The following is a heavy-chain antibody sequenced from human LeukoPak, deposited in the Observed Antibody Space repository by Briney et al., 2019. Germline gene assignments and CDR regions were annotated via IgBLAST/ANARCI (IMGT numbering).Heavy chain of an antibody. CDR3: ARGLSDYNWFDP. CDR2: IYHSGST. V-gene: IGHV4-39*07. D-gene: IGHD3-16*01. CDR1: GGSISSSSYY. Sequence: PSETLSLTCTVSGGSISSSSYYWGWIRQPPGKGLEWIGSIYHSGSTYYNPSLKSRVTISVDTSKNQFSLKLSSVTAADTAVYYCARGLSDYNWFDPWGQGTLVTVSS. J-gene: IGHJ5*02.